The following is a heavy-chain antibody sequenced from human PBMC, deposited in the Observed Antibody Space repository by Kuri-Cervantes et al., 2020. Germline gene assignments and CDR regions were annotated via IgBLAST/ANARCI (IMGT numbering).Heavy chain of an antibody. J-gene: IGHJ5*02. D-gene: IGHD3-10*01. CDR2: INHGGST. V-gene: IGHV4-34*01. CDR3: ARGRGYYGSGIWFDP. Sequence: GSLRLSCAVYGGSFSGYYWSWIRQPPGKGLEWIGEINHGGSTNYDPSLKSRVTISVDTSKNQFSLKLSSVTAADTAVYYCARGRGYYGSGIWFDPWGQGTLVTVSS. CDR1: GGSFSGYY.